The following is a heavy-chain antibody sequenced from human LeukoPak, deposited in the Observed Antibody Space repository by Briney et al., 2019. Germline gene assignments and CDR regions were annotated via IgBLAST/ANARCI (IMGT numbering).Heavy chain of an antibody. CDR3: ARGYYYGSELDY. J-gene: IGHJ4*02. CDR2: IYYSGST. CDR1: GGSISSGDYY. Sequence: SQTLSLTCTVSGGSISSGDYYWRWIRQPPGKRLEWIGYIYYSGSTYYNPSLKSRVTISVDTSKNQFSLKLSSVTAADTAVYYCARGYYYGSELDYWGQGTLVTVSS. D-gene: IGHD3-10*01. V-gene: IGHV4-30-4*01.